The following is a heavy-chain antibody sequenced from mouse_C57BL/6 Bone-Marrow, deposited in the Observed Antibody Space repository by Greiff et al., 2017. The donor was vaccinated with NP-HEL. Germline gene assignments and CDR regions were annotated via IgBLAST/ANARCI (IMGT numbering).Heavy chain of an antibody. J-gene: IGHJ3*01. CDR2: IYPGDGDT. CDR1: GYEFSNYW. Sequence: QVQLQQSGAELVKPGASVKISCKASGYEFSNYWMNWVKQRPGKGLEWIGQIYPGDGDTNYNGKFKDKATLTADKSSSTAYMQLSRLTYEDAAVYFFARGAYWGQGTLVTVSA. CDR3: ARGAY. V-gene: IGHV1-80*01.